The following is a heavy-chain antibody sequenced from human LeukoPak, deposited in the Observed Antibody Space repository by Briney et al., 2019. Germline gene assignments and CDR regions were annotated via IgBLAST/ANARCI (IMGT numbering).Heavy chain of an antibody. V-gene: IGHV3-30*18. J-gene: IGHJ4*02. CDR3: AKNRETTASGTFDY. CDR1: GFTFYNYC. CDR2: ISDDGRHK. D-gene: IGHD1-1*01. Sequence: PGGSLRLSCAASGFTFYNYCIHYVRQAPGKGLEWVAVISDDGRHKNYADSVKGRFTISRDNSNNTLYLQMNSLRVEDTGVYYCAKNRETTASGTFDYWGQGTLVTVSS.